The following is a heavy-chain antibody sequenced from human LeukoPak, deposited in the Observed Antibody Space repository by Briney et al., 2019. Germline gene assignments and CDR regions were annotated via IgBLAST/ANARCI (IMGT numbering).Heavy chain of an antibody. CDR1: GGSFSGYY. Sequence: SETLSLTCAVYGGSFSGYYWSWIRQPPGRGLEWIGEINHSGSTNYNPSLKSRVTISVDTSKNQFSLKLSSVTAADTAVYYCARLGFGWGQGTLVTVSS. CDR2: INHSGST. CDR3: ARLGFG. D-gene: IGHD3-3*01. J-gene: IGHJ4*02. V-gene: IGHV4-34*01.